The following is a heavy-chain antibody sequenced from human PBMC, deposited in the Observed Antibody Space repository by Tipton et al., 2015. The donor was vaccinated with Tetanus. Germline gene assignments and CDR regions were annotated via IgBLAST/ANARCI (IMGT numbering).Heavy chain of an antibody. V-gene: IGHV4-31*03. D-gene: IGHD3-3*01. Sequence: TLSLTCTVSGGSISSGGYYWSWIRQHPGKGLEWIGYIYYSGSTYYNPSLKSRVTISVDTSKNQFSLKLSSVTAADTAVYYCARGGPDFGVVIVEGHQFDPWGQGTLVTVSS. CDR1: GGSISSGGYY. CDR3: ARGGPDFGVVIVEGHQFDP. CDR2: IYYSGST. J-gene: IGHJ5*02.